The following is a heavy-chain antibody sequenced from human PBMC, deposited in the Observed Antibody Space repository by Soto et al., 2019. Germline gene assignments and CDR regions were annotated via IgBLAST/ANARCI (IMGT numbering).Heavy chain of an antibody. CDR1: GYTFTSYY. J-gene: IGHJ5*02. Sequence: ASVKVSCKASGYTFTSYYMHWVRQAPGQGLEWMGIINPSGGSTSYAQKFQGRVTMTRDTSTSTVYMELSSLRSEDTAVYYCARELGGQTTGDWFDPWGQGTLVTVSS. CDR3: ARELGGQTTGDWFDP. V-gene: IGHV1-46*03. CDR2: INPSGGST. D-gene: IGHD4-17*01.